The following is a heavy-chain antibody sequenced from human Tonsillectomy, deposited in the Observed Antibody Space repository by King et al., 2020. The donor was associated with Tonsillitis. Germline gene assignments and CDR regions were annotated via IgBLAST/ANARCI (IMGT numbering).Heavy chain of an antibody. Sequence: QLQESGPGLVKPSETLSLTCTVSGGSISSYYWSWIRQPPGKGLEWIGYIYYSGSTNYNPSLKSRVTISVDTSKNQFSLQLSSVTAADTAVYYCAREGYYDILTGQGTWFDPWGQGTLVTVSS. D-gene: IGHD3-9*01. J-gene: IGHJ5*02. CDR2: IYYSGST. CDR1: GGSISSYY. CDR3: AREGYYDILTGQGTWFDP. V-gene: IGHV4-59*01.